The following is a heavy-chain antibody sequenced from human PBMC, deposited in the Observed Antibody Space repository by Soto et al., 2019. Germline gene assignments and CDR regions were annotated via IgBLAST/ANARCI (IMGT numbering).Heavy chain of an antibody. Sequence: ASVKVSCKASGYTFTSYGISWVRQAPGQGLEWMGWISAYNGNTNYAQKLQGRVTMTTDTSTSTAYMELRSLRSDDTAVYYCARAARGRYFDWLPSGYYYYGMAVWGQGTTVTVSS. CDR2: ISAYNGNT. CDR3: ARAARGRYFDWLPSGYYYYGMAV. D-gene: IGHD3-9*01. V-gene: IGHV1-18*01. CDR1: GYTFTSYG. J-gene: IGHJ6*02.